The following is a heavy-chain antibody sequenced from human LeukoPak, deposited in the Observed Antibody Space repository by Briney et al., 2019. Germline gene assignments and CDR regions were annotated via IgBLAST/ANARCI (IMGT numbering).Heavy chain of an antibody. V-gene: IGHV4-39*01. CDR3: ARLPLTYYFDQ. D-gene: IGHD4/OR15-4a*01. Sequence: LETLSLTCTVSGGSISGSDYYWGWVRQAPWKGLEWIGSINHGGSTYHNLSLKSRVTISVDTSKNQFSLRLSSVTAADTAVYYCARLPLTYYFDQWGQGTLVTVSS. J-gene: IGHJ4*02. CDR2: INHGGST. CDR1: GGSISGSDYY.